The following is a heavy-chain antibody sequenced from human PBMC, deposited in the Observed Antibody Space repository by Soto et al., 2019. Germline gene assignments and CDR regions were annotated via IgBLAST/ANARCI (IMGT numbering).Heavy chain of an antibody. D-gene: IGHD3-3*01. J-gene: IGHJ6*02. CDR1: GFRVYISA. CDR2: ISGSGGST. V-gene: IGHV3-23*01. CDR3: AKAYDFWSGHCYYYGIDV. Sequence: AACGFRVYISAVAGARKDPGKGLEWVSAISGSGGSTYYADSVKGRFTISRDNSKNTLYLQMNSLRAEDTAVYYCAKAYDFWSGHCYYYGIDVWGQGPTVT.